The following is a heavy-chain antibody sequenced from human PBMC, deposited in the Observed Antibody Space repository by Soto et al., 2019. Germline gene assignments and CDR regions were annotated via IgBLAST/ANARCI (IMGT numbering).Heavy chain of an antibody. CDR3: AKDSGYDPDYFDY. J-gene: IGHJ4*02. Sequence: LSLTCAASGFTFSSYAMSWVRQAPGKGLEWVSAISGSGGSTYYADSVKGRFTISRDNSKNTLYLQMNSLRAEDTAVYYCAKDSGYDPDYFDYWGQGTLVTVSS. V-gene: IGHV3-23*01. D-gene: IGHD5-12*01. CDR1: GFTFSSYA. CDR2: ISGSGGST.